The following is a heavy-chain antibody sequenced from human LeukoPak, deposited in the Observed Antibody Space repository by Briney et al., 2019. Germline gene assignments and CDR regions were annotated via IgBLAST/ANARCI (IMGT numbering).Heavy chain of an antibody. J-gene: IGHJ6*03. CDR2: IYYSGST. V-gene: IGHV4-30-4*07. D-gene: IGHD6-19*01. CDR3: ARARSKWLVRGYYYYMDV. Sequence: PSETLSLTCAVSGGSISSGGYSWSWIRQPPGKGLEWIGYIYYSGSTYYNPSLKSRVTISVDTSKNQFSLKLSSVTAAGTAVYYCARARSKWLVRGYYYYMDVWGKGTTVTVSS. CDR1: GGSISSGGYS.